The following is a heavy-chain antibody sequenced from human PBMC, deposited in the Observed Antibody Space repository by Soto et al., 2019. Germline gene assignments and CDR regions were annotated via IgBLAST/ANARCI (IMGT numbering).Heavy chain of an antibody. CDR3: VRSSIEPRIFMYPFAY. Sequence: PSETLSLTCAVSGGSISSSNWWSWVRQPPGKGLEWIGEIYHSGSTNYNPSLKSRVTISVDKSKNQFSLKLSSVTAADTAVYYCVRSSIEPRIFMYPFAYWGLGTLVTVSS. CDR1: GGSISSSNW. D-gene: IGHD6-6*01. V-gene: IGHV4-4*02. J-gene: IGHJ4*02. CDR2: IYHSGST.